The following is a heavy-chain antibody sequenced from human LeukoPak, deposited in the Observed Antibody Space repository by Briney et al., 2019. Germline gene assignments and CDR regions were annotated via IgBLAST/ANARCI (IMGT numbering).Heavy chain of an antibody. V-gene: IGHV3-21*01. D-gene: IGHD3-3*01. CDR2: ISGSSNYI. J-gene: IGHJ3*02. Sequence: GGSLRLSCAASGFTFSSYSMNWVRQGPGKGLEWVSSISGSSNYIYYADSVKGRFTISRDNAKNSLYLQMNSLRAEDTAVYYCARVFRPSLTVFIIRGAFDIWGQGTMVTVSS. CDR1: GFTFSSYS. CDR3: ARVFRPSLTVFIIRGAFDI.